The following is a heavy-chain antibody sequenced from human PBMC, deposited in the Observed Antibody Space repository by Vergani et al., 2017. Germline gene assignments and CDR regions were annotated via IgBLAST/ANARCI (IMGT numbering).Heavy chain of an antibody. CDR1: GFTFSRYA. CDR3: AKYYNYQLVFG. D-gene: IGHD2-2*01. J-gene: IGHJ4*02. CDR2: ITGSGGST. V-gene: IGHV3-23*01. Sequence: EVQLLESGGGLVQPGGSLRLSCAASGFTFSRYAMSWVRQAPGKGLEWVSAITGSGGSTYYADSVKGRFTISRDNSKNTLYLQMNSLRAEDTAVYYCAKYYNYQLVFGGGQGTLVTVSS.